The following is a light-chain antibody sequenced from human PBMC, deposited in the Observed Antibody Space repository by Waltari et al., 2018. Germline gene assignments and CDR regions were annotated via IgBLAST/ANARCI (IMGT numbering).Light chain of an antibody. CDR1: QSISSY. CDR3: QQSYTMPYT. CDR2: GAS. J-gene: IGKJ2*01. V-gene: IGKV1-39*01. Sequence: DIQMTQSPSSLSASVGDRVTITCRASQSISSYLNWYKQKPGKAPKFLIYGASSLQSGVPSRFSGSGSGTDFTLTISSLQPEDFATYYCQQSYTMPYTFGQGTKLEIK.